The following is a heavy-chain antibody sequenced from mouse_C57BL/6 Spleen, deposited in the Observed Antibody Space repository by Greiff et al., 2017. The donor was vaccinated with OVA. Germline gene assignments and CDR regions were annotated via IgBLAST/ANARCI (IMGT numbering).Heavy chain of an antibody. Sequence: VHVKQSGAELVKPGASVKLSCTASGFNIKDYYMHWVKQRTEQGLEWIGRIDPEDGETKYAPKFQGKATITADTSSNTAYLQLSSLTSEDTAVYYCATYDGSGGYFDYWGQGTTLTVSS. CDR2: IDPEDGET. D-gene: IGHD1-1*02. V-gene: IGHV14-2*01. J-gene: IGHJ2*01. CDR1: GFNIKDYY. CDR3: ATYDGSGGYFDY.